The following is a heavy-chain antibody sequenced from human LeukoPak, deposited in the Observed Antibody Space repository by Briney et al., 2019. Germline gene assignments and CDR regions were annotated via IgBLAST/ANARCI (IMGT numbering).Heavy chain of an antibody. CDR1: GFTFSSYG. D-gene: IGHD3-10*01. CDR2: IWYDGSNK. Sequence: GGSLRLSCAASGFTFSSYGMHWVRQAPGKGLEWVAVIWYDGSNKYYADSVKGRFTIPRDNSKNTLYLQMNSLRAEDTAVYYCARDLVTMVFDPWGQGTLVTVSS. CDR3: ARDLVTMVFDP. J-gene: IGHJ5*02. V-gene: IGHV3-33*01.